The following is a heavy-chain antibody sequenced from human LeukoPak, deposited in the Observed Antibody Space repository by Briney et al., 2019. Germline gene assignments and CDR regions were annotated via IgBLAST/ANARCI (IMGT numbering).Heavy chain of an antibody. Sequence: GASVKVSCKASVGTFSSYAISWVRQAPGQGLEWMGGIIPIFGTANYAQKFQGRVTITADESTSTAYMELSSLRSEDTAVYYCARTMVKVDYYGMDVWGQGTTVTVSS. J-gene: IGHJ6*02. D-gene: IGHD3-10*01. CDR3: ARTMVKVDYYGMDV. CDR1: VGTFSSYA. CDR2: IIPIFGTA. V-gene: IGHV1-69*01.